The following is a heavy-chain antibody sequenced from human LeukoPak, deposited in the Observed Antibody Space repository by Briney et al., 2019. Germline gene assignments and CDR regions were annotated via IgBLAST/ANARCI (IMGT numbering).Heavy chain of an antibody. Sequence: SETLSLTCTVSGGPISSYYWSWIRQPPGKGLEWIGYIYYSGSTNYNPSLKSRVTISVDTSKNQFSLKLSSVTAADTAVYYCARGTTIPFNPYNWFDPWGQGTLVTVSS. CDR2: IYYSGST. CDR1: GGPISSYY. V-gene: IGHV4-59*08. D-gene: IGHD2-2*02. CDR3: ARGTTIPFNPYNWFDP. J-gene: IGHJ5*02.